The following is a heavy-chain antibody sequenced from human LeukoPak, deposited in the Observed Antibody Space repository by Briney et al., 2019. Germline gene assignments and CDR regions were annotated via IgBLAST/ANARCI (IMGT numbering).Heavy chain of an antibody. V-gene: IGHV1-46*01. J-gene: IGHJ4*02. CDR1: GYTFTSYY. CDR3: ARGHCSSTSCYMFVSESYYFDY. Sequence: ASVKVSCKASGYTFTSYYMHWVRQAPGQGLEWMGIINPSGGSTSYVQKFQGRVTMTRDMSTSTVYMELSSLRSEDTAVYYCARGHCSSTSCYMFVSESYYFDYWGQGTLVTVSS. CDR2: INPSGGST. D-gene: IGHD2-2*02.